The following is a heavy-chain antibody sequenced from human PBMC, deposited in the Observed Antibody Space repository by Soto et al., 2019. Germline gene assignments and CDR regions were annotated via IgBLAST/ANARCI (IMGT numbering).Heavy chain of an antibody. CDR1: GFTFSTYW. Sequence: EVQLVESGGGLVQPGGSLRLSCAASGFTFSTYWMHWVRQAPGKGLVWVSRLDNDGTNTRYADYVKGRFTVSRDNGKNTVYLQMDSLRAEDTAVYYCARDGGTYFDCWGQGTLVTVSS. CDR3: ARDGGTYFDC. CDR2: LDNDGTNT. J-gene: IGHJ4*02. V-gene: IGHV3-74*01. D-gene: IGHD3-16*01.